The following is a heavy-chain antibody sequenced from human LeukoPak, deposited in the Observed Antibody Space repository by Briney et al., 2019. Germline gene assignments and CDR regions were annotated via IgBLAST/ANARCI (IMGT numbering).Heavy chain of an antibody. V-gene: IGHV4-30-2*01. CDR2: IYHSGST. D-gene: IGHD3-10*01. CDR3: ARDRGDDAFDI. CDR1: GGSISSGGYP. Sequence: SETLSLTCAVSGGSISSGGYPWSWIRQPPGKGLEWIGYIYHSGSTYYNPSLKSRVTISVDRSKNQFSLKLSSVTAADTAVYYCARDRGDDAFDIWGQGTMVTVSS. J-gene: IGHJ3*02.